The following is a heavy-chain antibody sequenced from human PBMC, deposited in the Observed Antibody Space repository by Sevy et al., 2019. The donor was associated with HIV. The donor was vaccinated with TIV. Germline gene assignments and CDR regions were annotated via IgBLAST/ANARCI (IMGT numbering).Heavy chain of an antibody. CDR1: GFTFSSYS. J-gene: IGHJ3*02. V-gene: IGHV3-21*01. Sequence: GGSLRLSCAASGFTFSSYSMNWVRQAPGKGLERVSSISSSSSYMYYADSVKGRFTISRDNAKNSLYLQMNSLRAEDTAVYYCARDEGGDIVVVVAATAGAFDIWGQGTMVTVSS. CDR2: ISSSSSYM. CDR3: ARDEGGDIVVVVAATAGAFDI. D-gene: IGHD2-15*01.